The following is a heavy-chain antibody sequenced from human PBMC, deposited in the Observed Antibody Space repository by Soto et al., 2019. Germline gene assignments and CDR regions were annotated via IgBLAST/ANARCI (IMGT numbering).Heavy chain of an antibody. Sequence: QLQLQESGPGLVKPSETLSLTCTVSGGSISSSSYYWGWIRQPPGKGLEWIGSIYYSGSTYYNPSLKSRVTISVDTSKNLFTLKLSSVTVADTAVYCCAGDCSGGSCYDAFDIWGQGTMVTVSS. V-gene: IGHV4-39*02. CDR1: GGSISSSSYY. CDR3: AGDCSGGSCYDAFDI. J-gene: IGHJ3*02. D-gene: IGHD2-15*01. CDR2: IYYSGST.